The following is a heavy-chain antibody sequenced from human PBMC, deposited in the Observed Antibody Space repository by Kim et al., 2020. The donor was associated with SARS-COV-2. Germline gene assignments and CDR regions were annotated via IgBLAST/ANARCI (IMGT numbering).Heavy chain of an antibody. D-gene: IGHD3-16*01. CDR2: IRNKLKSYTT. J-gene: IGHJ4*01. V-gene: IGHV3-72*01. CDR1: GFTFTSYY. CDR3: ARDLVEGGAFFDC. Sequence: GGSLRLSCAASGFTFTSYYVTWVRQAPGKGLEWVGRIRNKLKSYTTEYAASVRGRFTISRDDSKNSLYLHMDNLRDDDTAVYFCARDLVEGGAFFDCWG.